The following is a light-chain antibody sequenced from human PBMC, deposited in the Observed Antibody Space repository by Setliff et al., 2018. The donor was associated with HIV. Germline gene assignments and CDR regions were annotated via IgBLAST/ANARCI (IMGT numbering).Light chain of an antibody. CDR3: QSHDSSLSARV. V-gene: IGLV1-40*01. J-gene: IGLJ3*02. CDR1: SSNIGGGYD. Sequence: LAQPPSVSGAPEQRVTISCTGSSSNIGGGYDVHWYQQLPGTAPKLLIHGNIYRASGVPDRFSAFKSGTSASLAITGLRVEDEADYYCQSHDSSLSARVFGGGTKVTVL. CDR2: GNI.